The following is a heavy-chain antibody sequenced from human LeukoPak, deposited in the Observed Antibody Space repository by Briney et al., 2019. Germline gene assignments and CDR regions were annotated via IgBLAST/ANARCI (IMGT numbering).Heavy chain of an antibody. CDR2: MSYDGSNK. CDR3: AKPGGGGTSRLSYYYTDV. D-gene: IGHD3-16*01. CDR1: GFTFSTYG. V-gene: IGHV3-30*18. Sequence: SGGSLRLSCAASGFTFSTYGMHWVRQAPGKGLEWVAIMSYDGSNKYYTDSVKGRFTISRDNSKNTLYLQMNSLRAEDSAVYYCAKPGGGGTSRLSYYYTDVWGKGTTVTVSS. J-gene: IGHJ6*03.